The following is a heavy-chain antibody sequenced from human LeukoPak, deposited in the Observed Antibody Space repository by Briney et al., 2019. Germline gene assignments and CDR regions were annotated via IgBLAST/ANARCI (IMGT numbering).Heavy chain of an antibody. D-gene: IGHD2-15*01. J-gene: IGHJ4*01. CDR2: IYSNENT. CDR3: ARGGTTPYYFDD. Sequence: PSETLSLTCTVSGGSITSYYWSWIRQPAGKGLEWIGRIYSNENTNYNPSLKSRVTMSVDTSKNQFSLKLSSVTAADTAVYYCARGGTTPYYFDDWGHGTLVTVSS. V-gene: IGHV4-4*07. CDR1: GGSITSYY.